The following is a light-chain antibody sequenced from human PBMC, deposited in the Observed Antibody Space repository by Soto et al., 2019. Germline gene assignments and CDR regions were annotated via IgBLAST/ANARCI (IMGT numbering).Light chain of an antibody. CDR2: AAS. Sequence: DIQMTQSPSSLSASVGDRVTITCRASQGISNSLAWYQHKPGKVPQLLIYAASTLQSGVPSRFSGSGSGPDFTLTISSLQPEDVATYYCHKYNSAPFTFGPGTRVEVK. J-gene: IGKJ3*01. V-gene: IGKV1-27*01. CDR3: HKYNSAPFT. CDR1: QGISNS.